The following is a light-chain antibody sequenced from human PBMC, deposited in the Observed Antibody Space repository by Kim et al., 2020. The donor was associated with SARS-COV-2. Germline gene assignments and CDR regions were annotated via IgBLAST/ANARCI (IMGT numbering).Light chain of an antibody. Sequence: SYELTQPPSVSVSPGQTASITCSGDKLGDKYACWYQQKPGQSPVLVIYEDSKRPSGIPERFSGSNSGNTATLSISGTQARDEADYYCQAWDSNKQVVFGG. CDR1: KLGDKY. CDR3: QAWDSNKQVV. J-gene: IGLJ2*01. CDR2: EDS. V-gene: IGLV3-1*01.